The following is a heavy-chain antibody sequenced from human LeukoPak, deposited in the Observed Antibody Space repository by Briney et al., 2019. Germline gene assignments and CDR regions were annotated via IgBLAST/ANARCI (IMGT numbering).Heavy chain of an antibody. J-gene: IGHJ4*02. CDR3: AKMVRLAGETRNYFDY. Sequence: PGGSLRLSCAASGFTFDDYAMHWVRQAPGKGLEWVSGITGSGRTTYYADSVKGRFTISRDNSKNTLYLQMNSLRAEDTAVYYCAKMVRLAGETRNYFDYWGQGTLVTVSS. CDR1: GFTFDDYA. CDR2: ITGSGRTT. D-gene: IGHD3-10*01. V-gene: IGHV3-23*01.